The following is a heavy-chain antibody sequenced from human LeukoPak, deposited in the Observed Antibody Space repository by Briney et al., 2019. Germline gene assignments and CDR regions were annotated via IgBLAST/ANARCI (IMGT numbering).Heavy chain of an antibody. CDR2: IYYSGST. D-gene: IGHD3-10*01. Sequence: SQTLSLTCTVSGGSVTSGNYYWSWIRQPPGKGLEWIGYIYYSGSTNYNPSLKSRVPISVDTSKNQFSLKLSSVTAADTAVYYCARDRTYYYGSGKEGDWFDPWGQGTLVTVSS. V-gene: IGHV4-61*01. J-gene: IGHJ5*02. CDR3: ARDRTYYYGSGKEGDWFDP. CDR1: GGSVTSGNYY.